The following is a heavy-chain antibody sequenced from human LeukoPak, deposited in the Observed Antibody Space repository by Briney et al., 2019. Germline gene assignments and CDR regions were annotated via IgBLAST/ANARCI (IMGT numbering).Heavy chain of an antibody. CDR1: GFTFSTYE. Sequence: PGGSLRLSCAASGFTFSTYEMNWVRQAPGKGLEWISFISSSGRTIYYADSVKGRFTISRDNSKNTVYLQMNSLRAEDTAVYYCARDLTLNSFAFDIWGQGTMVTISS. D-gene: IGHD4-23*01. CDR3: ARDLTLNSFAFDI. J-gene: IGHJ3*02. V-gene: IGHV3-48*03. CDR2: ISSSGRTI.